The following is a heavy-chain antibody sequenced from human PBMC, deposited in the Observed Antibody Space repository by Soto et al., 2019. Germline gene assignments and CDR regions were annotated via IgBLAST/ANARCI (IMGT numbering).Heavy chain of an antibody. CDR1: GFTFSSYA. Sequence: GGSLRLSCAASGFTFSSYAVHWVRQAPGKGLEWVAVISYDGSNKYYADSVKGRFTISRDNSKNTLYLQMNSLRAEDTAVYYCARDGGYCTNGVSCYGMDVWGQGTTVTVSS. CDR3: ARDGGYCTNGVSCYGMDV. CDR2: ISYDGSNK. V-gene: IGHV3-30-3*01. J-gene: IGHJ6*02. D-gene: IGHD2-8*01.